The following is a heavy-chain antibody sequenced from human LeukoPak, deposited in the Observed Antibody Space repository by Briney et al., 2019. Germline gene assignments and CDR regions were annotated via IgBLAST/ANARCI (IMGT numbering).Heavy chain of an antibody. CDR3: ARDVPKKAPYGVDV. Sequence: SETLSLTCTASGGSISSGGYYWSWSRQHPGKGLEGIGYISYSGSPYNNPSLKGRVTISIDTSRNLFSLKLSSVTAADTAVYYCARDVPKKAPYGVDVWGPGTTVIVSS. J-gene: IGHJ6*02. D-gene: IGHD2-2*01. V-gene: IGHV4-31*03. CDR1: GGSISSGGYY. CDR2: ISYSGSP.